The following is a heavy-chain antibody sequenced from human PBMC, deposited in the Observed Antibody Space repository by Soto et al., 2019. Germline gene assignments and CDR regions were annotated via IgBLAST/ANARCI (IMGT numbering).Heavy chain of an antibody. D-gene: IGHD2-15*01. Sequence: EVHLVESGGDLVQPGGSLRLSCAASGFTFGSYWMHWARQAPGKGLVWLSSIAGAGTVIPHADSVKGRFTVSRDNAKNSLSLQMNSLRAEDTAVYYCVREVCSGGLCKVFDYWGQGTPVTVSS. V-gene: IGHV3-74*01. CDR3: VREVCSGGLCKVFDY. J-gene: IGHJ4*02. CDR2: IAGAGTVI. CDR1: GFTFGSYW.